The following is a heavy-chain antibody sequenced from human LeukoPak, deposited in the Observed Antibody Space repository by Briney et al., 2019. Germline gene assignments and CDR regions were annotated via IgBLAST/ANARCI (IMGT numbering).Heavy chain of an antibody. CDR3: TRHRLLTTALDS. Sequence: GESLKISFKASGYRFTTYWIGWVRPMPGKGLGWMGIIWPSDSDTRYSPSFQGQVTISVDKSISTAYLQWSSLKASDTAIYYCTRHRLLTTALDSWGQGTLVTVSS. V-gene: IGHV5-51*01. J-gene: IGHJ4*02. CDR1: GYRFTTYW. D-gene: IGHD4-17*01. CDR2: IWPSDSDT.